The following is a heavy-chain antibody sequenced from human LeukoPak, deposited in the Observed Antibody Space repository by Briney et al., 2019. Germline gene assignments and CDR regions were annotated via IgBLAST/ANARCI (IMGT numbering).Heavy chain of an antibody. CDR3: ARLVYGGSRSYYPDY. V-gene: IGHV4-59*08. CDR1: GGSISSYY. Sequence: SETLSLTCTAPGGSISSYYWSWIGQPPGKGLEWIGYIYYSGSTNYNPSLQTRVTISVDTPKNQFSLKLSSVTAADTAVYYCARLVYGGSRSYYPDYWGQGTLVTVSS. D-gene: IGHD3-10*01. J-gene: IGHJ4*02. CDR2: IYYSGST.